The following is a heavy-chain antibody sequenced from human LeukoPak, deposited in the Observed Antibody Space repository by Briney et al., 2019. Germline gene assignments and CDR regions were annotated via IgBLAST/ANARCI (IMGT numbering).Heavy chain of an antibody. J-gene: IGHJ3*02. CDR2: ISSNGGST. V-gene: IGHV3-64*01. CDR3: ARDGYNSGAFDI. CDR1: GFTFSSYA. Sequence: GRSLRLSCAASGFTFSSYAMHWVRQAPGKGLEYVSAISSNGGSTYYANSVKGRFTISRDNSKNTLYLQMGSLRAEDMAVYYCARDGYNSGAFDIWGQGTMVTVSS. D-gene: IGHD5-24*01.